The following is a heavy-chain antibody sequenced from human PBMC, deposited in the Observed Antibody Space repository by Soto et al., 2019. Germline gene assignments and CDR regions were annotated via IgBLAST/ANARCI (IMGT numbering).Heavy chain of an antibody. Sequence: QITLNESGPTPVKPRQTLTLTCTFSGFSLTTSGVGVGWIRQSPGKAPEWLALIYWDDDKRYSPSLKSRLTITKDTAKNQVVLTMAESDPADTATYYCAHRVLRTVFGLVTTTAIYFDFWGQGTPVAVSS. J-gene: IGHJ4*02. CDR1: GFSLTTSGVG. CDR2: IYWDDDK. CDR3: AHRVLRTVFGLVTTTAIYFDF. D-gene: IGHD3-3*01. V-gene: IGHV2-5*02.